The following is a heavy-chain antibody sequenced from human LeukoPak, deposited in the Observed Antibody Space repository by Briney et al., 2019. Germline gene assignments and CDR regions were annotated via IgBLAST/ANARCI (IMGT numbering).Heavy chain of an antibody. Sequence: GGSLRLSCAASGFTVSSNYMSWVRQAPGKGLEWVSIIYSGGSTYYADSVKGRFTISRDISKNTLYLQMNSLRAEDTAVYHCARTHDSSGSSLDYWGQGTLVSVSS. CDR3: ARTHDSSGSSLDY. CDR2: IYSGGST. J-gene: IGHJ4*02. D-gene: IGHD3-22*01. V-gene: IGHV3-53*01. CDR1: GFTVSSNY.